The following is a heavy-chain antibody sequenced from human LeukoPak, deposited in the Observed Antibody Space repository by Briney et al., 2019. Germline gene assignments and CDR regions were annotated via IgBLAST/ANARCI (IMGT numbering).Heavy chain of an antibody. CDR3: ARDGGDTVTSPFDY. V-gene: IGHV3-33*01. D-gene: IGHD4-17*01. CDR2: IWYDGNNK. J-gene: IGHJ4*02. Sequence: SGGSLRLSCAASGFTFSAYGMHWVRQAPGKGLEWVADIWYDGNNKYYADSVKGRCTISRDNSKNTLYLHMNSLRAEDTAVYYCARDGGDTVTSPFDYWGQGTLVTVSS. CDR1: GFTFSAYG.